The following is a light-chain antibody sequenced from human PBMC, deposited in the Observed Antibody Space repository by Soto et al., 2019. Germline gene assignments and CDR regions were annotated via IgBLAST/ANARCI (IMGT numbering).Light chain of an antibody. CDR1: QSVSSSY. CDR3: QQYYNWPPLYT. CDR2: DAS. V-gene: IGKV3D-20*02. Sequence: EIVLTQSPATLSLSPGERATLSCRARQSVSSSYLVWHQQKPGQAPRLLIYDASNRATGIPARFSGSGFGTECTLTISSLQSEDSAIYYCQQYYNWPPLYTFGQGTKVDMK. J-gene: IGKJ2*01.